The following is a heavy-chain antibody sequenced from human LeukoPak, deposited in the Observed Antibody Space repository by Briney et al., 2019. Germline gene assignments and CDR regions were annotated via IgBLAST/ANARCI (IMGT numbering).Heavy chain of an antibody. D-gene: IGHD2-2*01. J-gene: IGHJ5*02. Sequence: ESGPTLVKPTQTLTLTCTFSGFSLSTRGVGVGWIRQPPGKALEWLAVIYWNDDKRYSPSLKSRLTITKDTSKNQVVLTMTNMDPVDTATYYCAHRRNSTSWDTYNWFDPWGQGTLVTVSS. CDR2: IYWNDDK. CDR3: AHRRNSTSWDTYNWFDP. V-gene: IGHV2-5*01. CDR1: GFSLSTRGVG.